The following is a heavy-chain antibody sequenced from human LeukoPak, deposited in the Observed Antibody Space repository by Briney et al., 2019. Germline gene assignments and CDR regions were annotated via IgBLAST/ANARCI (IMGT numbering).Heavy chain of an antibody. CDR2: ISAYNGNT. CDR1: GYTFTSYG. CDR3: ARDTYDSGEDDAFDI. Sequence: ASVKVSCKASGYTFTSYGISWVRQAPGQGLEWMGCISAYNGNTNYAQKLQGRVTMTTDTSTSTAYMGLRSLRSDDTAVYYCARDTYDSGEDDAFDIWGQGTMVTVSS. J-gene: IGHJ3*02. V-gene: IGHV1-18*01. D-gene: IGHD3-22*01.